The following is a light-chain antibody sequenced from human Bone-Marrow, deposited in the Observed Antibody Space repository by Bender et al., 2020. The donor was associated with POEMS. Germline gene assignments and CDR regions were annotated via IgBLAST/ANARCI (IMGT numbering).Light chain of an antibody. CDR2: DVT. V-gene: IGLV2-14*03. J-gene: IGLJ3*02. CDR1: GGNIGVFNF. CDR3: GSFTTSNTWI. Sequence: QSALTQPASVSGSPGQSITVSCTATGGNIGVFNFVSWYRHSPGTAPQLLIYDVTYRPSGVSERFSGSKSGNTASLTIFGLRPEDESNYYCGSFTTSNTWIFGAGTKLTVL.